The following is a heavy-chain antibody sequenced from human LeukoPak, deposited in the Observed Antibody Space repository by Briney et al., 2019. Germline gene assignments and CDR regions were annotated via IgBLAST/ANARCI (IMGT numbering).Heavy chain of an antibody. V-gene: IGHV3-53*01. CDR1: GFTVSSNY. J-gene: IGHJ4*02. CDR3: AKGGIAVAHKTVHFDY. CDR2: MYSGGNT. D-gene: IGHD6-19*01. Sequence: RGSLRLSCAASGFTVSSNYMSWVRQAPGKGLEWVSVMYSGGNTYYADSVKGRFTISRDNSKNTLYLQMNSLRAEDTAVYYCAKGGIAVAHKTVHFDYWGQGTLVTVPS.